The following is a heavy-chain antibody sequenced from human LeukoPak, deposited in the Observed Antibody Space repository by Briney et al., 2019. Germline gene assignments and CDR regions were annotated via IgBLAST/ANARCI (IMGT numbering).Heavy chain of an antibody. D-gene: IGHD3-22*01. CDR3: AKDRGKNYYDSSAEYFQH. CDR1: GFTFSSYA. CDR2: ISGSGGST. J-gene: IGHJ1*01. V-gene: IGHV3-23*01. Sequence: GGSLRLSCAASGFTFSSYAMSWVRQAPGKGLEWVSAISGSGGSTYYADSVKGRFTISRDNSKNTLYLQMNSLRAGDTAVYYCAKDRGKNYYDSSAEYFQHWGQGTLVTVSS.